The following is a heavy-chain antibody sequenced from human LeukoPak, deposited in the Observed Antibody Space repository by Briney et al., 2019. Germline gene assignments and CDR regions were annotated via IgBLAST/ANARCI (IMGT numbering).Heavy chain of an antibody. Sequence: GGSLRLSCAASGFTFSSYGMSWVRQAPGKGLEWVSAISGSGGSTYCADSVKGRFTISRDNSKNTLYLQMNSLRAEDTAVYYCARPLMYYYGSETYFWFDPWGQGTLVTVSS. CDR3: ARPLMYYYGSETYFWFDP. CDR1: GFTFSSYG. J-gene: IGHJ5*02. D-gene: IGHD3-10*01. CDR2: ISGSGGST. V-gene: IGHV3-23*01.